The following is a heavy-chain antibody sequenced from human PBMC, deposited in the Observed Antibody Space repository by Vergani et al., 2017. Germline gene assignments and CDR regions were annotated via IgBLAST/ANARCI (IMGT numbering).Heavy chain of an antibody. D-gene: IGHD2-2*02. V-gene: IGHV1-18*01. Sequence: QVQLVQSGAEVKKPGASVKVSCKASGYTFTSYGISWVRQAPGQGLEWMGWISAYKGNTNYAQKLQGRVTMTTDTSTSTAYMELRSLRSDDTAVYYCARDAGKTAAKPYYYYYYMDVWGKGTTVTVSS. CDR1: GYTFTSYG. CDR2: ISAYKGNT. CDR3: ARDAGKTAAKPYYYYYYMDV. J-gene: IGHJ6*03.